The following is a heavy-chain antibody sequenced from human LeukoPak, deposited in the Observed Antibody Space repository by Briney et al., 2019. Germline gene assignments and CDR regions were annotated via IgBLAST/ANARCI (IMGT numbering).Heavy chain of an antibody. CDR3: ARGGIASAGIPLRI. CDR1: GDSISSYY. V-gene: IGHV4-59*01. D-gene: IGHD6-13*01. CDR2: IYYSGST. Sequence: SETLSLTCSVSGDSISSYYWSWTRQPPGKGLEWIGYIYYSGSTNYNPSLKSRVTISVDTSKNQFSLNLSSVTAADTAVYYCARGGIASAGIPLRIWGQGTMVTVSS. J-gene: IGHJ3*02.